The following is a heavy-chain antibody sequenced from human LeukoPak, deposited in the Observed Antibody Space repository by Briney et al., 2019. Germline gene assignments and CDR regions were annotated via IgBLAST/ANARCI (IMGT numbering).Heavy chain of an antibody. D-gene: IGHD6-6*01. CDR3: VKGRYSSSQYIGDF. J-gene: IGHJ4*02. Sequence: GGSLRLSCAASGFTFNNYAMSWVRQAPGKGLEWVSSISANGGSTYYADSVKGRFTISRDNSKDLCYLQMSSLRVEDTAVYFCVKGRYSSSQYIGDFWGQGTLVTVSS. V-gene: IGHV3-23*01. CDR2: ISANGGST. CDR1: GFTFNNYA.